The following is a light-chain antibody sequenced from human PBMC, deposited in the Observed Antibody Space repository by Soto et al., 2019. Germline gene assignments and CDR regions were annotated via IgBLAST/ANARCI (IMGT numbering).Light chain of an antibody. CDR2: GAS. Sequence: VVMTQSPATLSVSPGERATLSCRASQSISSNLAWYQQKPGQAPRLLMYGASTRATGIPARFSGSGSGTDFTITISSLQSEDFAVYYCQHYNNWPPWTFGQGTKVEIK. J-gene: IGKJ1*01. V-gene: IGKV3-15*01. CDR3: QHYNNWPPWT. CDR1: QSISSN.